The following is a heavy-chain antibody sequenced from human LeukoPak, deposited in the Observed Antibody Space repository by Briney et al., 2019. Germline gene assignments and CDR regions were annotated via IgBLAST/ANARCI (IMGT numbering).Heavy chain of an antibody. D-gene: IGHD4-23*01. CDR3: ARDPEWGDYGGFDY. J-gene: IGHJ4*02. CDR2: ISAYNGNT. Sequence: APVKVSCKASGYTFTSYGISWVRQAPGQGLEWMGWISAYNGNTNYAQKLQGRVTMTTDTSTSTAYMELRSLRSDDTAVYYCARDPEWGDYGGFDYWGQGTLVTVSS. V-gene: IGHV1-18*01. CDR1: GYTFTSYG.